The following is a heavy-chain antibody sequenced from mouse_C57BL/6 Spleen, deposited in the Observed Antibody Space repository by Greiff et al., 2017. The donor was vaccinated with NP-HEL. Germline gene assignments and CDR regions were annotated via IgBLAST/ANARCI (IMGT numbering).Heavy chain of an antibody. D-gene: IGHD3-3*01. CDR3: ARGGRAGDWYFDV. Sequence: QVQLQQPGAELVKPGASVKMSCKASGYTFTSYWITWVKQRPGQGLEWIGEIYPGSGSTNYNEKFKSKATMTVDTSSSTAYMRLSSLTSEDSAVYYCARGGRAGDWYFDVWGTGTTVTVSS. V-gene: IGHV1-55*01. J-gene: IGHJ1*03. CDR2: IYPGSGST. CDR1: GYTFTSYW.